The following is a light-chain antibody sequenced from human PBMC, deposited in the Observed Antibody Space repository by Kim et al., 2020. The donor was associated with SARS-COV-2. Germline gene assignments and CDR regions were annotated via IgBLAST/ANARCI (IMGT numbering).Light chain of an antibody. Sequence: PGKTASITCGGNNIGSKSVLWYQQKPGQAPVLVIYYDSDRPSGIPERFSGSNSGNTATLTISRVEAGDEADYYCQVWDSSSDHRVFGGGTKLTVL. V-gene: IGLV3-21*04. CDR2: YDS. J-gene: IGLJ3*02. CDR1: NIGSKS. CDR3: QVWDSSSDHRV.